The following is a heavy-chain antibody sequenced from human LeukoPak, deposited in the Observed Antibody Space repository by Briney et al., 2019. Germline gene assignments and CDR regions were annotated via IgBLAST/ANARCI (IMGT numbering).Heavy chain of an antibody. V-gene: IGHV1-69*13. CDR1: GGTFSSYA. D-gene: IGHD3-16*01. Sequence: ASVKVSCKASGGTFSSYAISWVRQAPGQGLERMGGIIPIFGTANYAQKFQGRVTITADESTSTAYMELSSLRSEDTAVYYCARHDNDDDFDYWGQGTLVTVSS. CDR2: IIPIFGTA. J-gene: IGHJ4*02. CDR3: ARHDNDDDFDY.